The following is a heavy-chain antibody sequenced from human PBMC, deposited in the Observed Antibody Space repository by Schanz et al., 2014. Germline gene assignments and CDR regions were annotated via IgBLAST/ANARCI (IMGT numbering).Heavy chain of an antibody. CDR1: GFTFSSYA. J-gene: IGHJ4*01. V-gene: IGHV3-23*01. D-gene: IGHD6-13*01. CDR3: AREQIMAAAGLVDY. CDR2: IGYLGDT. Sequence: EVQLLESGGGLVQPGGSLRLSCAASGFTFSSYAMSWVRQAPGKGLEWVSTIGYLGDTYYPDSVKGRFTISRDNAKNTLYLQMNSLRAEDTAVYYCAREQIMAAAGLVDYWGHGTLVTVSS.